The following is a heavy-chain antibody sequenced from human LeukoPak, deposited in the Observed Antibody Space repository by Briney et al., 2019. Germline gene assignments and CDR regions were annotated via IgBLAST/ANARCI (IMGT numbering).Heavy chain of an antibody. CDR1: GYTFTGNY. V-gene: IGHV1-2*02. CDR2: MNPNTGDT. D-gene: IGHD3-10*01. CDR3: ARDRRGYYDSGSYYPLI. J-gene: IGHJ4*02. Sequence: ASVKVSCKASGYTFTGNYIHWVRQAPGQGLEWMGWMNPNTGDTNYAQNFQGRVTMTRDTSVSTAYMEVSRLRSDDTAVYFCARDRRGYYDSGSYYPLIWGQGTLVTVSS.